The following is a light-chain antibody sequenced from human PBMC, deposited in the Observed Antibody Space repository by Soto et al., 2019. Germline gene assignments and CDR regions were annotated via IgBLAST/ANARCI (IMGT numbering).Light chain of an antibody. CDR1: QSVSNNY. J-gene: IGKJ1*01. CDR2: GAS. CDR3: KQYGSSGT. Sequence: VLTQSPGTLSLSPGDSATLSCRASQSVSNNYLAWYQQKPGQAPRLLIYGASNTATGIQDRFSGSGSGTEFTLTIRRLEPEDFAVYYCKQYGSSGTFGQGTKVDIK. V-gene: IGKV3-20*01.